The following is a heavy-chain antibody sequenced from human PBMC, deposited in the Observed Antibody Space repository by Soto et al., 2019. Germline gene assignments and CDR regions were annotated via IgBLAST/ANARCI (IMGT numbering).Heavy chain of an antibody. CDR1: GFSLSNARMG. D-gene: IGHD6-13*01. CDR2: IFSNDEK. J-gene: IGHJ6*02. V-gene: IGHV2-26*01. CDR3: ARIVEWXKAAAGTTTKYYYGMDV. Sequence: SGPTLVNPKETLTLTCTVSGFSLSNARMGVSWIRQPPGKALEWLAHIFSNDEKSYSTSLKSRLTISKDTSKSQVVLTMTNMDPVDTATYYCARIVEWXKAAAGTTTKYYYGMDVWGQGTTVTVSS.